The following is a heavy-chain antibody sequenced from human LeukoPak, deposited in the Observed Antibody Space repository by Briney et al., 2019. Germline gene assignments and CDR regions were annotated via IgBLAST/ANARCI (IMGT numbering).Heavy chain of an antibody. CDR3: ARGTEKIVAVAGT. CDR2: ISAYNGNT. Sequence: ASVKVSCKASGGTFSSYAISWVRQAPGQGLEWMGWISAYNGNTNYAQKLQGRVTMTTDTSTSTAYMELRSLRSDDTAVYYCARGTEKIVAVAGTWGQGTLVTVSS. J-gene: IGHJ5*02. V-gene: IGHV1-18*01. CDR1: GGTFSSYA. D-gene: IGHD6-19*01.